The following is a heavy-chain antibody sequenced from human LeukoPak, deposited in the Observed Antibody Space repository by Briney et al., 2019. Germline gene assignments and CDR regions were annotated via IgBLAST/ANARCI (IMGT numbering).Heavy chain of an antibody. Sequence: PSETLSLTCAVSGYSITSGDYWGWIRQPPGKGLEWIGSIYHSGSTHYNPSLKSRVTISVDPSKNQFSLKVSSVTAADTAVYYCARNATTTVTTQRGWFDPWGQGTLVTVSS. CDR3: ARNATTTVTTQRGWFDP. CDR2: IYHSGST. CDR1: GYSITSGDY. J-gene: IGHJ5*02. V-gene: IGHV4-38-2*01. D-gene: IGHD4-17*01.